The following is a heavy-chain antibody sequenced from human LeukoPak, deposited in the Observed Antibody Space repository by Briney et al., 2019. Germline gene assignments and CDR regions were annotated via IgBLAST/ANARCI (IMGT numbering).Heavy chain of an antibody. V-gene: IGHV4-30-4*08. D-gene: IGHD3-22*01. CDR1: GGSISSGDYY. Sequence: PSETLSLTCTVSGGSISSGDYYWSWIRQPPGKGLEWIGYIYYSGSTYYNPSLKSRVTISVDTSKNQFSLKLSSVTAADTAVYYCGRDRRATYYYDSSGYYSDFWGQGTLVTVSS. CDR3: GRDRRATYYYDSSGYYSDF. CDR2: IYYSGST. J-gene: IGHJ4*02.